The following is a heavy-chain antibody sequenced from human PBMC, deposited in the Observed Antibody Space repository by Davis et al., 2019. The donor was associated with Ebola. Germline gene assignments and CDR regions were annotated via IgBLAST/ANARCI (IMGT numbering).Heavy chain of an antibody. CDR3: ARGCGGSCYRFDP. CDR2: ISYDGSNK. Sequence: GGSLRLSCAASGFTFSSYGMHWVRQAPGKGLEWVAVISYDGSNKYYAYSVKGRFTISRANSKNTLYLQMNSLRAEDTAVYYCARGCGGSCYRFDPWGQGTLVTVSS. D-gene: IGHD2-15*01. J-gene: IGHJ5*02. CDR1: GFTFSSYG. V-gene: IGHV3-30*03.